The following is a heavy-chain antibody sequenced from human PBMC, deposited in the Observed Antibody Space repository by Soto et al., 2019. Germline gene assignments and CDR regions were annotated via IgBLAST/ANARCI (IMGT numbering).Heavy chain of an antibody. CDR2: INAGNGNT. V-gene: IGHV1-3*01. J-gene: IGHJ4*02. CDR3: ARGLGGWPDY. Sequence: ASVKVSCKASGYTFTIYAMHWVRQAPGQRLEWMGWINAGNGNTKYSQKFQGRVTITRDTSASTAYMELSSLRSEDTAVYYSARGLGGWPDYWGQGTWSPSPQ. CDR1: GYTFTIYA. D-gene: IGHD2-15*01.